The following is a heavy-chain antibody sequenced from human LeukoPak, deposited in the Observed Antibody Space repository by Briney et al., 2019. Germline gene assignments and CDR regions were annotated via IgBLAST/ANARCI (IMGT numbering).Heavy chain of an antibody. Sequence: PGGSLRLSCAASGFTFSSYWMSWVRQAPGKGLEWVANIKQDGSAKNYGDSVKGRFTISRDNAKNSLYLQMNSLRAEDMALYYCARGYSYGYPYYFDYWGQGTLVTVSS. J-gene: IGHJ4*02. CDR3: ARGYSYGYPYYFDY. D-gene: IGHD5-18*01. CDR2: IKQDGSAK. V-gene: IGHV3-7*03. CDR1: GFTFSSYW.